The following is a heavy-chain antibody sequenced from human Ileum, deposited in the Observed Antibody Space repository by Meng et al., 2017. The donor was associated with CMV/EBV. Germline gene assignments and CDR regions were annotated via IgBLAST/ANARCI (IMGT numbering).Heavy chain of an antibody. Sequence: HVQLQESRPCLVNPSETLSRTCSVSGGAINSFYWSWIRQPAGKGLEWIGRIYSSGIINYNPSLKSRVTVSVDTSKNQFSLKVNSVTAADTAVYYCARLQAWDWFDPWGQGTLVTVSS. CDR1: GGAINSFY. J-gene: IGHJ5*02. V-gene: IGHV4-4*07. CDR3: ARLQAWDWFDP. CDR2: IYSSGII. D-gene: IGHD4-11*01.